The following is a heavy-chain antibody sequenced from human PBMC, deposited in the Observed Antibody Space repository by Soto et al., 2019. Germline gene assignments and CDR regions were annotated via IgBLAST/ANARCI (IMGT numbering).Heavy chain of an antibody. CDR2: INHSGST. Sequence: QVQLQQWGAGLLKPSETLSLTCAVYGGSFSGYYWSWIRQPPGKGLEWIGEINHSGSTNYNPSLKRRVTISVDTSKNQFSLKLSSVTAADTAVYYCARGGYCSSTSCHPLGNFDYWGQGTLVTVSS. CDR1: GGSFSGYY. D-gene: IGHD2-2*01. CDR3: ARGGYCSSTSCHPLGNFDY. V-gene: IGHV4-34*01. J-gene: IGHJ4*02.